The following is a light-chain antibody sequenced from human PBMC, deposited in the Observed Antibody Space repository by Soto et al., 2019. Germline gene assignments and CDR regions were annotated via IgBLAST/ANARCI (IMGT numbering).Light chain of an antibody. CDR2: GAS. V-gene: IGKV3-20*01. J-gene: IGKJ5*01. CDR3: QQYGSSPPIT. CDR1: QSVSSSY. Sequence: EIVLTQSPGTLSLSPGEGATLSCRAGQSVSSSYLAWYQQKPGQAPRLLIYGASSRATGIPDRFSGSGSGTDFTLTISRLEPEDFAVYYCQQYGSSPPITFGQGTRLEIK.